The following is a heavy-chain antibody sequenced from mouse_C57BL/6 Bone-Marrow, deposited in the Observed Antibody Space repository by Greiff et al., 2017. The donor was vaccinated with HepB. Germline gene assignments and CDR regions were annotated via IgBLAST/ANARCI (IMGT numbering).Heavy chain of an antibody. CDR2: INYDGSST. V-gene: IGHV5-16*01. J-gene: IGHJ2*01. D-gene: IGHD1-1*01. CDR3: ARDYGRSCFDY. Sequence: EVKLMESAGGLVQPGSSMKLSCTASGFTFSDYYMAWVRQVPEKGLEWVANINYDGSSTYYLDSLKSRFIISRDNAKNILYLQMSSLKSEDTATYYCARDYGRSCFDYWGQGTTLTVSS. CDR1: GFTFSDYY.